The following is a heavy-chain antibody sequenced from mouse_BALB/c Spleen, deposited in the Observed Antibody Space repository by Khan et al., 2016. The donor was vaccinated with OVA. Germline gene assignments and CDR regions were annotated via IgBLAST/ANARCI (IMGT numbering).Heavy chain of an antibody. Sequence: QVQLKESGPGLVAPSQSLSITCTISGFSLTNYGVHWVRQPPGKGLEWLVVIWSDGSTTYNSALKSRLTISKDNSKSQVFLKMNSLQTDDTAVYVSARQPYYNYNIMDYRGQGASVTVSS. D-gene: IGHD2-12*01. CDR1: GFSLTNYG. J-gene: IGHJ4*01. CDR3: ARQPYYNYNIMDY. V-gene: IGHV2-6-1*01. CDR2: IWSDGST.